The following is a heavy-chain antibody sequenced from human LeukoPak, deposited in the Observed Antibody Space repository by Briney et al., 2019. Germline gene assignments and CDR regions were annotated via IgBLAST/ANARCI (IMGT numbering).Heavy chain of an antibody. V-gene: IGHV1-2*02. CDR3: ALTRQPRRSWSFGY. D-gene: IGHD2-15*01. CDR1: GYTFTGYY. J-gene: IGHJ4*02. Sequence: ASVKVSCKASGYTFTGYYMHWVRQAPGQGLEWMGWINPNSGGTNYARKFQGRVPMTRHTSISTAYMELSRLRSDDTAASSCALTRQPRRSWSFGYWGQGTLVTVSS. CDR2: INPNSGGT.